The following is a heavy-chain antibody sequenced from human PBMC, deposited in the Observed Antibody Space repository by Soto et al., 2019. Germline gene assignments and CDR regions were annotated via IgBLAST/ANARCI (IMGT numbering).Heavy chain of an antibody. CDR3: ATPACAATWCSPSHNLDH. D-gene: IGHD2-2*01. V-gene: IGHV1-69*09. J-gene: IGHJ4*02. CDR1: GGTFVRHV. CDR2: INPLSGIS. Sequence: QVQLVQSGAEVKKPESSVKVSCKTSGGTFVRHVISWVRQAPGQGPEWMGKINPLSGISNYAQKFQDRVTFTADIDSSTAYMELSSLRSEDTAVYYCATPACAATWCSPSHNLDHWGQGTLVNVPS.